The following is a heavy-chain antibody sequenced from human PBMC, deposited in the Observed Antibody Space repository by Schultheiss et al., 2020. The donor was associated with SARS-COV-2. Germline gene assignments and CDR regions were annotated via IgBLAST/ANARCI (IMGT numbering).Heavy chain of an antibody. CDR2: IYYSGST. J-gene: IGHJ6*02. CDR1: GGSISNGGYY. D-gene: IGHD5-18*01. CDR3: ARGGERIQLWSTSPSYGMDV. V-gene: IGHV4-31*03. Sequence: SETLSLTCTVSGGSISNGGYYWSWIRQHPGKGLEWIGYIYYSGSTYYNPSLKSRVTISVDTSKNQFSLKLSSVTAADTAVYYCARGGERIQLWSTSPSYGMDVWGQGTTVTVSS.